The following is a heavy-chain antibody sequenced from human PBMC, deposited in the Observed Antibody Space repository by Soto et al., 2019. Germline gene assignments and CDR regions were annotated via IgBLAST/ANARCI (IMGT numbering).Heavy chain of an antibody. J-gene: IGHJ6*02. CDR3: ARGPERFLEWLPRDYYYYYGMDV. CDR1: GRSYSCYN. Sequence: SDTLSLSCAFYGRSYSCYNWNWLRQHPGKWREWTGEINHSRSTNHNPSLKSRVTISVDTSKNQFSLKLSSVTAADTAVYYCARGPERFLEWLPRDYYYYYGMDVWGQGTTVT. D-gene: IGHD3-3*01. CDR2: INHSRST. V-gene: IGHV4-34*01.